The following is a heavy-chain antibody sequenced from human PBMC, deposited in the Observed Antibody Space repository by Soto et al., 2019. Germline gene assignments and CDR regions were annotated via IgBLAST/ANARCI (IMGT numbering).Heavy chain of an antibody. CDR1: GGTFSSYA. Sequence: GASVKVSCKASGGTFSSYAISWVRQAPGQGLEWMGGIIPIFGTANYAQKFQGRVTITADESTSTAYMELSSLRSEDTAVYYCARDPWDGTVTFYYYYYGMDVWGQGTTVTLSS. V-gene: IGHV1-69*13. D-gene: IGHD4-4*01. CDR3: ARDPWDGTVTFYYYYYGMDV. CDR2: IIPIFGTA. J-gene: IGHJ6*02.